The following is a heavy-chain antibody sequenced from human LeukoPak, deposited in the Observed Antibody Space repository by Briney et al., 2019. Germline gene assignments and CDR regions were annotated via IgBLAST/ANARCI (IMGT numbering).Heavy chain of an antibody. D-gene: IGHD3-3*01. CDR3: ATEFFPFYYYYMDV. J-gene: IGHJ6*03. V-gene: IGHV4-38-2*01. CDR1: GYSISSGYY. CDR2: IYHSGST. Sequence: SETLSLTCAVSGYSISSGYYWGWIRQPPGKGLEWIGSIYHSGSTYYNPSLKSRVTISVDTSKNQFSLKLSSVTAADTAVYYCATEFFPFYYYYMDVWGKGTTVTVSS.